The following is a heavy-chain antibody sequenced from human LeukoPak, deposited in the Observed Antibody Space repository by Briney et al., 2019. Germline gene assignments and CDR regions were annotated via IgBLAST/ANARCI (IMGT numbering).Heavy chain of an antibody. CDR1: GFTVSSNY. V-gene: IGHV3-53*01. CDR3: ARGYSPTAYAMDV. Sequence: GGCLRLSCAASGFTVSSNYMNWVRQAPEKGLEWVSVIYSGGSTYYADSVKGRFTISRDNSKNTLYLQMNSLRAEDTAVYYCARGYSPTAYAMDVWGLGTTVTVSS. CDR2: IYSGGST. J-gene: IGHJ6*02. D-gene: IGHD5-18*01.